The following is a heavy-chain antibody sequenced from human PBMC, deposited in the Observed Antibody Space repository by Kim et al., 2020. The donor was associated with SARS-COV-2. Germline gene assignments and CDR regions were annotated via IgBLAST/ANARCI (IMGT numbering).Heavy chain of an antibody. CDR3: AGGTPLQWEPPAFDI. V-gene: IGHV3-30-3*01. Sequence: GGSLRLSCAASGFTFSSYAMHWVRQAPGKGLEWVAFISYDGSNKYYADSVKGRFTISRDNSKNTLYLQMNSLSAEDTAVYYCAGGTPLQWEPPAFDIWGQGTMVTVSS. CDR2: ISYDGSNK. D-gene: IGHD1-26*01. CDR1: GFTFSSYA. J-gene: IGHJ3*02.